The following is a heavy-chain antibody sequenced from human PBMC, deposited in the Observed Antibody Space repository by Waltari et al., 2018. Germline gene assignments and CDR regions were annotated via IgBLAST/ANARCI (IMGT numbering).Heavy chain of an antibody. J-gene: IGHJ5*01. V-gene: IGHV3-7*01. CDR3: ARNWYDY. CDR1: GFTFSGYW. CDR2: RKRDGSEK. Sequence: EVQLVESGGGLVQPGGSLRLSCAASGFTFSGYWMSWVRQAPGKGLGWVGNRKRDGSEKYYADYLKGRFPSSRDNAENSLYLQMNSLRAEDTAVYYCARNWYDYWGQGTLVTVSS.